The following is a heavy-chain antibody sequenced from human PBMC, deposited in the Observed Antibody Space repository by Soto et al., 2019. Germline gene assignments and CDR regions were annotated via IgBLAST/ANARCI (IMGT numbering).Heavy chain of an antibody. CDR1: GGSFSGYY. CDR3: ARAYSGSYRKFSWFDP. D-gene: IGHD1-26*01. CDR2: INHSGST. J-gene: IGHJ5*02. V-gene: IGHV4-34*01. Sequence: SETLSLTCAVYGGSFSGYYWSWIRQPPGKGLEWIGEINHSGSTNYNPSLKSRVTISVDTSKNQFSLKLSSVAAADTAVYYCARAYSGSYRKFSWFDPWGQGTLVTVSS.